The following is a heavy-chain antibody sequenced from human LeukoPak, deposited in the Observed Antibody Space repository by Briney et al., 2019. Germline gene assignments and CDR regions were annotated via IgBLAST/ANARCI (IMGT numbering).Heavy chain of an antibody. Sequence: GGSLRLSCAASGFTFDDYGMSWVRQAPGKGLEWVSGINWNGGSTGYADSVKGRFTISRDNAKNSLYLQMNSLRAEDTALYYCARLGRETGYSSGWHYYYYYYMDAWGKGTTVTVSS. CDR3: ARLGRETGYSSGWHYYYYYYMDA. CDR2: INWNGGST. V-gene: IGHV3-20*04. J-gene: IGHJ6*03. CDR1: GFTFDDYG. D-gene: IGHD6-19*01.